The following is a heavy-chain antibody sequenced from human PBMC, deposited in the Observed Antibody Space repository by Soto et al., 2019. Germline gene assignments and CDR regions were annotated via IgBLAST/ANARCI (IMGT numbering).Heavy chain of an antibody. CDR2: IYYSGST. V-gene: IGHV4-31*03. J-gene: IGHJ4*02. CDR1: GGSISSGGYY. CDR3: AGTAMVTGGFDY. D-gene: IGHD5-18*01. Sequence: SETLSLTCTVSGGSISSGGYYWSWIRQHPGKGLEWIGYIYYSGSTYYNPSLKSRVTISVDTSKNQFSLKLSSVTAADSAVYYCAGTAMVTGGFDYWGQGTLVTVS.